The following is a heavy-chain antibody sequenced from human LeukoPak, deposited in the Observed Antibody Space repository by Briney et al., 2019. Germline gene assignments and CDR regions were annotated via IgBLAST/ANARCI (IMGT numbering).Heavy chain of an antibody. D-gene: IGHD3-22*01. V-gene: IGHV3-53*01. CDR2: IYSGDNA. Sequence: PGGSLRLSCVPSGFSVGTNYMTWVRQAPGKGLEWVSVIYSGDNAYYADSVKGRFTISRDTPKNTLYLQMNSLRAEDTAVYYCARDHHSSVSFDIWGQGTMVTVSS. J-gene: IGHJ3*02. CDR3: ARDHHSSVSFDI. CDR1: GFSVGTNY.